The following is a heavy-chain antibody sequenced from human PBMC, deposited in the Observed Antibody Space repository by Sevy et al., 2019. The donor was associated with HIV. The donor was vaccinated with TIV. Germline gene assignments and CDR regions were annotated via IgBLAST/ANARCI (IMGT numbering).Heavy chain of an antibody. D-gene: IGHD3-3*01. V-gene: IGHV3-21*06. CDR3: ARDKTILEGRYGMDV. CDR1: GFTFSNYN. CDR2: ISTSSGYI. J-gene: IGHJ6*02. Sequence: GGSLRLSCAASGFTFSNYNINWVRQSPGKGLEWVSVISTSSGYIYYADSVKGRFTISRDNAKNSLYLQMNSLRAEDTAVYYCARDKTILEGRYGMDVWGQWTTVTVSS.